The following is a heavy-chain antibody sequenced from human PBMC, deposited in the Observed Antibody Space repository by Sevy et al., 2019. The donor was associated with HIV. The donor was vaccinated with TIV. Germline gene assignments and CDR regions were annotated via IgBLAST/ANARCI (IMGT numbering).Heavy chain of an antibody. CDR1: GGSITSLY. D-gene: IGHD1-26*01. V-gene: IGHV4-59*08. Sequence: SETLSLTCTVSGGSITSLYWNWIRQPPWKGLEWIANIYYNGHINYNPSLKSRVTLSLDTSKNQFSLGLSSVTDADTAMYYCAGENAWGRGYSWGQGTLVTVSS. CDR3: AGENAWGRGYS. J-gene: IGHJ4*02. CDR2: IYYNGHI.